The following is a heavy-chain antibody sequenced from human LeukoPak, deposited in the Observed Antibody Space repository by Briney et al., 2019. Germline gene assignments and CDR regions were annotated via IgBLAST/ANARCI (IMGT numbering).Heavy chain of an antibody. V-gene: IGHV3-7*01. Sequence: GGSLRLSCAASVYTFSIYWMSSVRQAPRKGLGWVANIKQDESEKYYVDSVKGRFSISRDNAKNSLYLQMNSLRAEDTAVYYCARDKIEGPTKLDYWGQGILVTVSS. J-gene: IGHJ4*02. CDR3: ARDKIEGPTKLDY. D-gene: IGHD1-1*01. CDR2: IKQDESEK. CDR1: VYTFSIYW.